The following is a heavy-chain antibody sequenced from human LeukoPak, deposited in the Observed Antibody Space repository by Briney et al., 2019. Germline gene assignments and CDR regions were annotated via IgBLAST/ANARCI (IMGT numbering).Heavy chain of an antibody. J-gene: IGHJ4*02. Sequence: GGSLRLSCAASGFTFGNAWMSWVRQAPGEGLEWVGRIKRTSDGGTTDYAAPVKGRFTISRDDSKNMVYLQMNSLTTEDTAVYYCATDLLDDWGQGTLVTVSS. CDR1: GFTFGNAW. V-gene: IGHV3-15*01. CDR3: ATDLLDD. CDR2: IKRTSDGGTT.